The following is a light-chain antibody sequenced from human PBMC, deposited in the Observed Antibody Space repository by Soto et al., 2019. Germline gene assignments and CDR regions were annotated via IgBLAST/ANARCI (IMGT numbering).Light chain of an antibody. CDR1: SSDVGGYNY. Sequence: QSVLTQPASVSGSPGQSITISCTGTSSDVGGYNYVSWYQQHPGKAPKLMIYDVSNRPSGVSNRFSGSKSGNTASLTISGLQAEDEADYYCSSYTSSGTLDAFVTGTKVTVL. CDR3: SSYTSSGTLDA. J-gene: IGLJ1*01. CDR2: DVS. V-gene: IGLV2-14*01.